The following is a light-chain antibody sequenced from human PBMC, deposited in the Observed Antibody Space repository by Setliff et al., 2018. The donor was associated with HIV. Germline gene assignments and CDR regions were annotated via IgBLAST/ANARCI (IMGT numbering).Light chain of an antibody. V-gene: IGLV2-14*03. J-gene: IGLJ1*01. CDR3: SSYTSTSTPYV. Sequence: SALTQPASVSGSPGQSITISCTGPSSDVGGYNPVSWYQQHPGKVPKLMIYDVSNRPSGVSNRFSDSKSGNTASLTISGLQAEDEADYYCSSYTSTSTPYVFGTGTKVTVL. CDR1: SSDVGGYNP. CDR2: DVS.